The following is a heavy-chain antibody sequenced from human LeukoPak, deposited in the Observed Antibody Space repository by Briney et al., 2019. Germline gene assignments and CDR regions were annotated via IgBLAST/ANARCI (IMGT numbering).Heavy chain of an antibody. J-gene: IGHJ4*02. Sequence: PGGSLRLSCAASGFTFSSYWMSWVRQAPGKGLEWVANIKQDGSEKYYVDSVKGRFTISRDNAKNSLYLQMNSLRAEDTAVYYCATLDSSGYWAQVDYWGQGTLVTVSS. CDR3: ATLDSSGYWAQVDY. CDR2: IKQDGSEK. D-gene: IGHD3-22*01. V-gene: IGHV3-7*01. CDR1: GFTFSSYW.